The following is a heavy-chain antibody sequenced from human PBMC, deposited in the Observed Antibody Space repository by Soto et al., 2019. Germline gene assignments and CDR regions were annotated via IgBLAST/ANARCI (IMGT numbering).Heavy chain of an antibody. D-gene: IGHD6-19*01. CDR2: IYYSGST. CDR3: ARVVMSYSSGWYGDYFDY. J-gene: IGHJ4*02. CDR1: GGSISSYY. Sequence: PSETLSLTCTVSGGSISSYYWSWIRQPPGKGLEWIGYIYYSGSTNYNPSLKSRVTISVDTSKNKFSLKLSSVTAADTAVYYCARVVMSYSSGWYGDYFDYWGQGTLVTVSS. V-gene: IGHV4-59*01.